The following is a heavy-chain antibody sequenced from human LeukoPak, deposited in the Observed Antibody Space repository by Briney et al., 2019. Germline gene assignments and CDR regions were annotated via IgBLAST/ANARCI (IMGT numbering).Heavy chain of an antibody. D-gene: IGHD2-2*01. V-gene: IGHV3-49*04. CDR2: IRSKAYGGTT. J-gene: IGHJ3*02. Sequence: GGSLRLSCTASGYTFGDYGMSWVRQAPGKGLEWVGLIRSKAYGGTTQYAASVEGRFTISRDDSKSIAYLQMNSLKTEDTAVYYCTRTPLQYCSSTSCYGAFDIWGQGTMVTVSS. CDR3: TRTPLQYCSSTSCYGAFDI. CDR1: GYTFGDYG.